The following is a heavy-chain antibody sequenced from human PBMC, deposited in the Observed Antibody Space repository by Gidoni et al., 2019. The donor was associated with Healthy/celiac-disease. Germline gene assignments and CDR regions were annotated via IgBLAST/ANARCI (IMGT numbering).Heavy chain of an antibody. Sequence: EVQLLESGGGLVQPGGSLSLSCAASGFTFSTYAMSWVRQAPGKGREWVSAISGSGGSTYYADSVKGRFTISRDNSKNTLYLQMNSLRAEDTAVYYCAKTGEELWFGSYAFDIWGQGTMVTVSS. CDR1: GFTFSTYA. D-gene: IGHD3-10*01. V-gene: IGHV3-23*01. CDR3: AKTGEELWFGSYAFDI. J-gene: IGHJ3*02. CDR2: ISGSGGST.